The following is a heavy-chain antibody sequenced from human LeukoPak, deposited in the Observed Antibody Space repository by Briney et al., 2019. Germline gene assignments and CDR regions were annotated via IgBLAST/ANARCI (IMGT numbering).Heavy chain of an antibody. V-gene: IGHV3-7*01. Sequence: PGGSLRLSCAAPGFTFSGHWMSWVRQAPGKGLEWVANTNQGGSDKYYVDSVKGRFTISRDNANNLLYLQMDSLRGEDTAVYYCTRDRSRAEDDWGQGTLVTVSS. D-gene: IGHD1-14*01. CDR2: TNQGGSDK. CDR1: GFTFSGHW. J-gene: IGHJ4*02. CDR3: TRDRSRAEDD.